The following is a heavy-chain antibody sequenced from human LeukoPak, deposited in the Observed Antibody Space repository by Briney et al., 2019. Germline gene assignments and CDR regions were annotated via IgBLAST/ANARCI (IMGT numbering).Heavy chain of an antibody. CDR3: AKVFGRAVAVGMDV. V-gene: IGHV3-30*18. CDR2: ISYDGSNK. Sequence: PGRSLRLSCAASRFTFSSYGMHWVRQAPGKGLEWVAVISYDGSNKYYADSVKGRFTISRDNSKNTLYLQMNSLRAEDTAVYYCAKVFGRAVAVGMDVWGQGTTVTVSS. D-gene: IGHD6-19*01. CDR1: RFTFSSYG. J-gene: IGHJ6*02.